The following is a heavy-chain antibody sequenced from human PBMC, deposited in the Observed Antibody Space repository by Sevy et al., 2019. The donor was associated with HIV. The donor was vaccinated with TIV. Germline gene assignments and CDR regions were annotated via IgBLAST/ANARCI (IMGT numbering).Heavy chain of an antibody. J-gene: IGHJ4*02. CDR1: GFAFYDDS. CDR3: GREGCTRPHDY. V-gene: IGHV3-23*01. Sequence: GGSLRLSCAASGFAFYDDSMSWIRQAPGKGLEWVATLSFGCGKINYADSVKGRFTISRDNSKNSFYLQMDNLRVEDTALYYCGREGCTRPHDYWGQGTRVTVSS. CDR2: LSFGCGKI. D-gene: IGHD2-8*01.